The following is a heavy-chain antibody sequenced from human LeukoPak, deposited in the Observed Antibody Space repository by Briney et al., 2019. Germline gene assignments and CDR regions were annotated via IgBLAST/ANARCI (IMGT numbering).Heavy chain of an antibody. CDR3: ARVVTIFGVVKYYYYGMDV. Sequence: ASVKVSCKASGYTFTSYGISWVRQAPGQGLEWMRWISAYNGNTNYAQKLQGRVTMTTDTSTSTAYMELRSLRSDDTAVYYCARVVTIFGVVKYYYYGMDVWGQGTTVTVSS. CDR1: GYTFTSYG. J-gene: IGHJ6*02. CDR2: ISAYNGNT. V-gene: IGHV1-18*01. D-gene: IGHD3-3*01.